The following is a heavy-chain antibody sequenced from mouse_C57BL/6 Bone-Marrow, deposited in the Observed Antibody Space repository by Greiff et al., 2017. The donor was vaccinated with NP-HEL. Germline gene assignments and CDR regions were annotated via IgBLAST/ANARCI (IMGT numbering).Heavy chain of an antibody. J-gene: IGHJ1*03. Sequence: VQVVESGPGLVQPSQSLSITCTVSGFSLTSYGVHWVRQSPGKGLEWLGVIWSGGSTDYNAAFISRLSISKDNSKSQVFFKMNSLQADDTAIYYCARNRGGYDVYWYFDVWGTGTTVTVSS. D-gene: IGHD2-2*01. CDR3: ARNRGGYDVYWYFDV. CDR2: IWSGGST. V-gene: IGHV2-2*01. CDR1: GFSLTSYG.